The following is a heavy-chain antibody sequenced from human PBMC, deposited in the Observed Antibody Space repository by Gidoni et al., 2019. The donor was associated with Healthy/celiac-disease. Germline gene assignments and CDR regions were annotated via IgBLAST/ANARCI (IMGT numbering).Heavy chain of an antibody. V-gene: IGHV4-59*01. CDR3: AAELEPNYFDY. J-gene: IGHJ4*02. CDR2: IYYSGST. CDR1: GGSISSYY. D-gene: IGHD1-26*01. Sequence: QVQLQESGPGLVKPSETLSLTCTVSGGSISSYYWSWIRQPPGKGLEWIGYIYYSGSTNYNPSLKSRVTISVDTSKNQFSLKLSSVTAADTAVYYCAAELEPNYFDYWGQGTLVTVSS.